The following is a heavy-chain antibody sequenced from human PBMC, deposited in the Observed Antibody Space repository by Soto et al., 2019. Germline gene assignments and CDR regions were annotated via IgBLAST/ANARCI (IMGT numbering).Heavy chain of an antibody. J-gene: IGHJ4*02. Sequence: PGGSLRLSCAASGFTFSSYSMNWVRQAPGKGLEWVSSISSSSSYIYYADSVKGRFTISRDNAKNSLYLQMNSLRAEDTAVYYCASLDGGYYNRKNDYWGQGTLVTVSS. D-gene: IGHD3-22*01. V-gene: IGHV3-21*01. CDR2: ISSSSSYI. CDR1: GFTFSSYS. CDR3: ASLDGGYYNRKNDY.